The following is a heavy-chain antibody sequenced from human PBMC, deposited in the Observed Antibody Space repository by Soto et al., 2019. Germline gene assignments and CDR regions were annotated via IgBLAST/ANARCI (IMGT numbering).Heavy chain of an antibody. CDR1: VFSVSSNY. CDR3: ATSSVTDPR. Sequence: EVQLGESGGGLVQHGGSLRLSCAASVFSVSSNYMSWVRQSLGKGLECVSLIYSGGSTYYADSVKGRFTISRHNFNNTLYLQMNSRRSNNTAVYYCATSSVTDPRWGQGTLVTVSS. CDR2: IYSGGST. J-gene: IGHJ4*02. D-gene: IGHD4-17*01. V-gene: IGHV3-53*04.